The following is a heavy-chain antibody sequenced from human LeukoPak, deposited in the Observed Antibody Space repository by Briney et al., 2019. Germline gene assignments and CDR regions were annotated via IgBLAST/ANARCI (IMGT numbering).Heavy chain of an antibody. CDR1: GFTFGSYA. CDR3: ATAPPFGKSFYWYFDL. CDR2: ISGSGGST. D-gene: IGHD3-10*01. Sequence: GGSLRLSCAASGFTFGSYAMSWVRQAPGKGLEWVSAISGSGGSTYYADSVKGRFTISRDNSKNTLYLQMNSLRAEDTAVYYCATAPPFGKSFYWYFDLWGRGTLVTVSS. V-gene: IGHV3-23*01. J-gene: IGHJ2*01.